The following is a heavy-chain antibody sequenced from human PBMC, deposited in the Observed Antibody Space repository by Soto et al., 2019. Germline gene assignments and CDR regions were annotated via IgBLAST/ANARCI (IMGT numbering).Heavy chain of an antibody. Sequence: QVQLVQSGAEVRQPASSVKVSCKTSGGTFSSYAISWVRQAPGQGLEWMGGIVPIVDTSTYAQKFQGRVTXXXXXXXXXXXXXXXXXXXXXXXXYXXXXXXXIPGYPDNWGQGTLVTVSS. CDR1: GGTFSSYA. CDR3: XXXXXIPGYPDN. V-gene: IGHV1-69*05. J-gene: IGHJ4*02. D-gene: IGHD5-12*01. CDR2: IVPIVDTS.